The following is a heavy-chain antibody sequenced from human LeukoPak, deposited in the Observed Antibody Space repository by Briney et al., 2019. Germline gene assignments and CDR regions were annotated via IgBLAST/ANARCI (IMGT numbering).Heavy chain of an antibody. CDR1: GFTFSTYW. J-gene: IGHJ4*02. CDR3: AKESGYDVDLEY. D-gene: IGHD5-12*01. V-gene: IGHV3-74*01. Sequence: GGSLRLSCAGSGFTFSTYWMHWVRQAPGGGLVWLSGNTDGSTTSYADSVKGRFTISRDNAKNTVYLQMSSLRAEDTAVYYCAKESGYDVDLEYWGQGALVTVSS. CDR2: NTDGSTT.